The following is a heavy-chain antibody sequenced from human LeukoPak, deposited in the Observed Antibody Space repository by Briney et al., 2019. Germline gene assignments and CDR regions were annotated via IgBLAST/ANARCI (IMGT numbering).Heavy chain of an antibody. V-gene: IGHV3-23*01. D-gene: IGHD3-16*02. CDR2: ISGHSDST. CDR3: AGYVWGTYRYTNY. CDR1: GFTFSSYA. J-gene: IGHJ4*02. Sequence: GGSLRLSCAASGFTFSSYAMSWVRQAPGQGPEWVSGISGHSDSTYHADSVKGRFTISRDSSKDTLYLQMNSLRAEDTAVYYCAGYVWGTYRYTNYRGQGTLVTVSS.